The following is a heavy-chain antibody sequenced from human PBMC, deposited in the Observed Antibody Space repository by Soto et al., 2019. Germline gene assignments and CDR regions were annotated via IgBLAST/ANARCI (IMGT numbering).Heavy chain of an antibody. V-gene: IGHV3-21*01. CDR3: TRDASRDSSARGWFDP. D-gene: IGHD6-13*01. CDR2: ISSNSAYI. CDR1: GGTSRSFT. J-gene: IGHJ5*02. Sequence: GVPHSLSWGAAGGTSRSFTMNWVRPAPGKGLEWVSTISSNSAYIYYTDALRGRFTISRDNAKNSLHLQMNSLRAEDTAVYYCTRDASRDSSARGWFDPWGPGTLVTVSS.